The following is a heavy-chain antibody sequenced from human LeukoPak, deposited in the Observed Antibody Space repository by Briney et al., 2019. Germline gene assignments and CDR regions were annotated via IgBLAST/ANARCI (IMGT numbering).Heavy chain of an antibody. J-gene: IGHJ4*02. CDR2: IYSSGNT. D-gene: IGHD6-19*01. V-gene: IGHV4-4*07. Sequence: SETLSLTCTVSGGSISSHYWTWIRQPAGKGLEWIRRIYSSGNTNYNPSLKSRVTMSLDTSKNQFSLKLSSVTAAGTAVYYCARDEAVAGIAGPGWGQGTLVTVSS. CDR3: ARDEAVAGIAGPG. CDR1: GGSISSHY.